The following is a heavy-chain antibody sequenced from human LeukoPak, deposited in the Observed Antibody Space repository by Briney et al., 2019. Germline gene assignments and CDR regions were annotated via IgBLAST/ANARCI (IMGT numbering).Heavy chain of an antibody. J-gene: IGHJ3*02. CDR1: GYSFTSYW. D-gene: IGHD1-26*01. Sequence: GESLKISCKASGYSFTSYWIGWVRQMSGKGLEWIGIIYPGDADTRYSPSFQGQVTISADKSISTAYLQWSSLKASDTAMYYCARKGWELLADAFDIWGQGTMVTVSS. V-gene: IGHV5-51*01. CDR2: IYPGDADT. CDR3: ARKGWELLADAFDI.